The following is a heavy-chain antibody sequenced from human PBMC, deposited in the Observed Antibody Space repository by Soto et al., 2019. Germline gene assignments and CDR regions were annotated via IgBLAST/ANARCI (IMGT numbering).Heavy chain of an antibody. D-gene: IGHD6-6*01. Sequence: GGSLRLSCTASGFTFSSYAMSWVRQAPGKGLEWVSGISGSADRTYYADSVKGRFIISGDNSKNTLYLQMNSLGAEDTAVYYCVKRMKYSASAGDYWGQGTQVTVSS. V-gene: IGHV3-23*01. J-gene: IGHJ4*02. CDR3: VKRMKYSASAGDY. CDR1: GFTFSSYA. CDR2: ISGSADRT.